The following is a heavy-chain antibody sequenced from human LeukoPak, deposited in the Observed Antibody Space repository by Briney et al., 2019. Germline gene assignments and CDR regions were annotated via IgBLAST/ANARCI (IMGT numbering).Heavy chain of an antibody. CDR1: GGSISSYY. CDR3: ARDYYDFWSGSLGY. D-gene: IGHD3-3*01. J-gene: IGHJ4*02. CDR2: IYYSGST. Sequence: SETLSLTCTVSGGSISSYYWSWIRQPPGKGLEWIGYIYYSGSTNYNPSLKSRVTISVDTSKNQFSLKLSSVTAADTAVYYCARDYYDFWSGSLGYWGQGTLVTVSS. V-gene: IGHV4-59*01.